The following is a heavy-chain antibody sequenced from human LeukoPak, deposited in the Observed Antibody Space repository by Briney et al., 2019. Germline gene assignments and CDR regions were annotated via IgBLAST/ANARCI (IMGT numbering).Heavy chain of an antibody. CDR1: GFTFSSYA. J-gene: IGHJ3*02. V-gene: IGHV3-30-3*01. CDR3: ARHPQYCSGGSCNSDDAFDI. D-gene: IGHD2-15*01. CDR2: ISYDGSNK. Sequence: GRSLRLSCAASGFTFSSYAMHWVRQAPGKGLEWVAVISYDGSNKYYADSVKGRFTISRDNSKNTLYLQMNSLRAEGTAVYYCARHPQYCSGGSCNSDDAFDIWGQGTMVTVSS.